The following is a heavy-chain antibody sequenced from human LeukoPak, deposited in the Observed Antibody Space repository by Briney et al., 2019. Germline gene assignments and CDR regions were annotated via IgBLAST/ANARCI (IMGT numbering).Heavy chain of an antibody. D-gene: IGHD2-15*01. CDR3: ARDGQDIVVVVAATPCGWFDP. V-gene: IGHV3-74*01. CDR2: INSDGSST. CDR1: GFTFSSYW. Sequence: GGSLRLSCAASGFTFSSYWMHWVRQAPGKGLVWVSRINSDGSSTSYAASVKGRFTISRDNAKNTLYLQMHSLRAEDTAVYYCARDGQDIVVVVAATPCGWFDPWGQGTLVTVSS. J-gene: IGHJ5*02.